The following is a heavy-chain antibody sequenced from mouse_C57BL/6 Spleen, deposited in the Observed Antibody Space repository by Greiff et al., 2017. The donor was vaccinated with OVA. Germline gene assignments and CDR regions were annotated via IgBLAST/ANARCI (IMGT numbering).Heavy chain of an antibody. CDR1: GYTFTSYW. CDR2: IDPNSGGT. D-gene: IGHD1-1*01. Sequence: VQGVESGPELVKPGASVKISCKASGYTFTSYWMHWVKQRPGRGLEWIGRIDPNSGGTKYNEKFKSKATLTVDKPSSTAYMQLSSLTSEDSAVYYCARDYGSSSWFAYWGQGTLVTVSA. CDR3: ARDYGSSSWFAY. J-gene: IGHJ3*01. V-gene: IGHV1-72*01.